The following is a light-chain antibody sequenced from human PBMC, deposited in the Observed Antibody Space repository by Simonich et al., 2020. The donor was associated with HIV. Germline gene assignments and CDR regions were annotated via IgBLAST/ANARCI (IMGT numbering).Light chain of an antibody. CDR3: QQYNNYPKT. CDR1: QSISSW. J-gene: IGKJ1*01. Sequence: DIQMTQSPSTLSASVGDRVSITCRASQSISSWLAWDQQKPGKAPKLLIYKASSLQSGVPSRFSGSGSGAEFTLTISSLQPDDFATYYCQQYNNYPKTFGQGTKVEIK. V-gene: IGKV1-5*03. CDR2: KAS.